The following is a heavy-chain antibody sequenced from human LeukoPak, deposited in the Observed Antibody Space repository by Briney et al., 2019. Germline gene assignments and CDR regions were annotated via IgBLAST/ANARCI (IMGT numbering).Heavy chain of an antibody. CDR1: GGSISSYY. D-gene: IGHD3-9*01. CDR3: ARVNYDILTGTVGRPDY. CDR2: IYYSGST. Sequence: SETLSLTCTVSGGSISSYYWSWIRQPPGKGLEWIGSIYYSGSTYYNPSLKSRVTISVDTSKNQFSLKLSSVTAADTAVYYCARVNYDILTGTVGRPDYWGQGTLVTVSS. V-gene: IGHV4-59*12. J-gene: IGHJ4*02.